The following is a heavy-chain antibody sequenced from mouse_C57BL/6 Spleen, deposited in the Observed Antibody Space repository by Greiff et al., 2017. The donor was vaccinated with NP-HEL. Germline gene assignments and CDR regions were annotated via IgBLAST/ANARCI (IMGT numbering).Heavy chain of an antibody. CDR1: GYTFTDYY. D-gene: IGHD4-1*01. CDR3: ARSEELGRKRFAY. J-gene: IGHJ3*01. Sequence: EVQLQQSGPELVKPGASVKISCKASGYTFTDYYMNWVKQSHGKSLEWIGDINPNNGGTSYNQKFKGKATLTVDKSSSTAYMELRSLTSEDSAVYYCARSEELGRKRFAYWGQGTLVTVST. CDR2: INPNNGGT. V-gene: IGHV1-26*01.